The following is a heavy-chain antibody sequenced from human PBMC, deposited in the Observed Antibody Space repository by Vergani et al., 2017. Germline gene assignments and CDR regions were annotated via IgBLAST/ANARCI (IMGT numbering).Heavy chain of an antibody. J-gene: IGHJ6*02. CDR3: ARENDASIAAADYYYYGMDV. V-gene: IGHV7-4-1*02. D-gene: IGHD6-13*01. Sequence: QVQLVQSGSELKKPGASVKVSCKASGYTFTSYAMNWVRQDPGQGLEWMGWINTNTGNPTYAQGFTGRFVFSLDTSVSTAYLQISSLKAEDTAVYYCARENDASIAAADYYYYGMDVWGQGTTVTVSS. CDR1: GYTFTSYA. CDR2: INTNTGNP.